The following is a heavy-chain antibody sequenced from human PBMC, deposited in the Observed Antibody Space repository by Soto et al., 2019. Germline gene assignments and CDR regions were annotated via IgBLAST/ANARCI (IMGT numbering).Heavy chain of an antibody. CDR1: GYTFTSYY. CDR3: ARGNMITFGGVIVNPGY. V-gene: IGHV1-46*03. D-gene: IGHD3-16*02. Sequence: ASVKVSCKASGYTFTSYYMHWVRQAPEQGLEWMGIINPSGGSTSYAQKFQGRVTMTRDTSTSTVYMELSSVRSEDTAVYYCARGNMITFGGVIVNPGYWGQGTLVTVSS. J-gene: IGHJ4*02. CDR2: INPSGGST.